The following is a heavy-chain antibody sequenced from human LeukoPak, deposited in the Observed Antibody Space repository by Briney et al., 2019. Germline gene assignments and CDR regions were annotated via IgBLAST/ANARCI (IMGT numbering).Heavy chain of an antibody. D-gene: IGHD6-6*01. CDR3: AGPPAARDY. CDR2: ISGSGGST. V-gene: IGHV3-23*01. J-gene: IGHJ4*02. Sequence: PGGSLRLSCAASGFTSSSYAMSWVRQAPGKGLEWVSAISGSGGSTYYADSVKGRVTISRDKSKNTLYLQMNSLRAEDTAVYYCAGPPAARDYWGQGTLVTVSS. CDR1: GFTSSSYA.